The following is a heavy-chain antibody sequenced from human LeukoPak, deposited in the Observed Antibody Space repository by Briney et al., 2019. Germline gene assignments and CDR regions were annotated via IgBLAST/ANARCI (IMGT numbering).Heavy chain of an antibody. J-gene: IGHJ4*02. D-gene: IGHD6-13*01. CDR1: GFTFSSYA. CDR2: ISSSGGNT. CDR3: AQVVVAAGVNY. V-gene: IGHV3-23*01. Sequence: PGGSLRLSCAASGFTFSSYAMSWVRQAPGKGLEWVSAISSSGGNTYYADSVKGRFTISRDNSKNTLYLQMNSLRAEDTAVYYCAQVVVAAGVNYWGQGTRVTVSS.